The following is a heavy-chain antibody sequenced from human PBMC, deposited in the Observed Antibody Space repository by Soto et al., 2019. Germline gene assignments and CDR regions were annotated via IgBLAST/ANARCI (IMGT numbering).Heavy chain of an antibody. D-gene: IGHD1-26*01. CDR1: GYTFSNYG. J-gene: IGHJ4*02. Sequence: ASVKVSCKASGYTFSNYGISWVRQAPGQGLEWMGWISTYNVNRNYAQKLQGRVTMTADTSTNAAYMELRSLRSDDTAVYYCARTGDSGSYYVFGDFDSWGQGTLVTVSS. CDR2: ISTYNVNR. V-gene: IGHV1-18*01. CDR3: ARTGDSGSYYVFGDFDS.